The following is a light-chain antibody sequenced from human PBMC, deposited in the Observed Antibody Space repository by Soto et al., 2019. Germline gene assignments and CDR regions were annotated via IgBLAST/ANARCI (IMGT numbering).Light chain of an antibody. Sequence: QSVLTQPASVSGSPGQSITISCTGASSDIGGYDYVSWYQQYPGKAPKLIIFEVSNRPSGVSYRFSGSKSGYTASLTISGLQAEDESDYYCSSFTSSSTLVFGGGTKLTVL. CDR3: SSFTSSSTLV. CDR2: EVS. CDR1: SSDIGGYDY. J-gene: IGLJ3*02. V-gene: IGLV2-14*01.